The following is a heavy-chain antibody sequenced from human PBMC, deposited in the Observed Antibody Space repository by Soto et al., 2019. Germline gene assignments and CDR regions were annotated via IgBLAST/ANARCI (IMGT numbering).Heavy chain of an antibody. V-gene: IGHV1-69*13. J-gene: IGHJ6*02. CDR2: IIPIFGTA. Sequence: ASVKVSCKASGGTFSSYAISWVRQAPGQGLEWMGGIIPIFGTANYAQKFQGRVTITADESTSTAYMELSSLRSEDTAVYYCARDLMDYYGSGSPQVTYYYYYGMDVWGQGTTVTVSS. D-gene: IGHD3-10*01. CDR1: GGTFSSYA. CDR3: ARDLMDYYGSGSPQVTYYYYYGMDV.